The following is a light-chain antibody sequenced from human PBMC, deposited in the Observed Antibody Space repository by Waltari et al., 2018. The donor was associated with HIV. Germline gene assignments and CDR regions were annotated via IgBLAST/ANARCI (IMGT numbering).Light chain of an antibody. CDR1: SSDIGLYNF. J-gene: IGLJ2*01. V-gene: IGLV2-8*01. Sequence: QSALTQPPSASGSPGQSVTISCAGTSSDIGLYNFVSWYQHHPGKAPKLRSSEVSRRPSGVPDRFSGSKSGNTASLTVSGLQAEDEAAYYCFSYAGNNYLLFGGGTKLTVL. CDR2: EVS. CDR3: FSYAGNNYLL.